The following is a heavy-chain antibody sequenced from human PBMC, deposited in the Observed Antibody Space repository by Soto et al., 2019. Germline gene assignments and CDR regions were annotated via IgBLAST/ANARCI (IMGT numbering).Heavy chain of an antibody. V-gene: IGHV3-21*01. CDR1: GFTFSSYS. Sequence: GSLRLSCAASGFTFSSYSMNWVRQAPGKGLEWVSSISSSSSYIYYADSVKGRFTISRDTSKNQFSLKLSSVTAADTAVYYCARAAPRYCSGGSCYSGRDYWGQGTLVTVSS. D-gene: IGHD2-15*01. J-gene: IGHJ4*02. CDR2: ISSSSSYI. CDR3: ARAAPRYCSGGSCYSGRDY.